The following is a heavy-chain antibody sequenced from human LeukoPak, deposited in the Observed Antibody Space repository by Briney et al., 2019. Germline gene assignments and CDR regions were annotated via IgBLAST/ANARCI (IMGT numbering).Heavy chain of an antibody. Sequence: KASETLSLTCAVSGDSINSASNSWNWIRQPPGKGLEWIGYTYYSGNSYYNPSLKTPVTISVDASKNQFSLKLSSVTAADTAVYYCARVAYPGYCSGGSCFWFDPWGQGTLVTVSS. J-gene: IGHJ5*02. V-gene: IGHV4-30-4*07. D-gene: IGHD2-15*01. CDR2: TYYSGNS. CDR3: ARVAYPGYCSGGSCFWFDP. CDR1: GDSINSASNS.